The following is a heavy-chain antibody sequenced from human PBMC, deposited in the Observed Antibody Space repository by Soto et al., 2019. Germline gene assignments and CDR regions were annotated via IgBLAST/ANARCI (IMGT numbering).Heavy chain of an antibody. J-gene: IGHJ5*02. CDR2: INHGGGT. D-gene: IGHD3-3*01. CDR3: ASRGVTIFGVASGGFDP. Sequence: SETLSLTCAVYGGSFSGYYWSWIRQPPGKGLEWIGEINHGGGTNYNPSLKSRVTISVDKSKNQFSLKLSSVTAADTAVYYCASRGVTIFGVASGGFDPWGQGTLVPVSS. CDR1: GGSFSGYY. V-gene: IGHV4-34*01.